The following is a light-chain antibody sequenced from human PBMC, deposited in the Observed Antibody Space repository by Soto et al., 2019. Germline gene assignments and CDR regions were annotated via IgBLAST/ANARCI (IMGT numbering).Light chain of an antibody. CDR2: GAS. CDR3: QQYNNWPRT. Sequence: EIVMTQSPATLSVSPGERATLSRRASQSVSSDLAWYHQKPGQAPRLLIYGASTRATGIPARFSGSGSGTEFTLTINSLQSEDFAVYYCQQYNNWPRTFGHGTKVEIK. V-gene: IGKV3-15*01. CDR1: QSVSSD. J-gene: IGKJ1*01.